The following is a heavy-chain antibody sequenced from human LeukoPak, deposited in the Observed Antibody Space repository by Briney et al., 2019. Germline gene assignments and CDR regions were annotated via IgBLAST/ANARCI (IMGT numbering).Heavy chain of an antibody. CDR1: GGSISSNSYY. CDR2: IYYSGST. CDR3: ARARKELLWFGELLGNYYYYYMDV. Sequence: PSETLSLTCAVSGGSISSNSYYWGWIRQPPGKGLEWIGSIYYSGSTYYNPSLKSRVTISVDTSKNQFSLKLSSVTAADTAVYYCARARKELLWFGELLGNYYYYYMDVWGKGTTVTVSS. J-gene: IGHJ6*03. D-gene: IGHD3-10*01. V-gene: IGHV4-39*07.